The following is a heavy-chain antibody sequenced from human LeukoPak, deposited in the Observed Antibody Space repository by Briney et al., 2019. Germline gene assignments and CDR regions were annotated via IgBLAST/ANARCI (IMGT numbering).Heavy chain of an antibody. CDR3: AKDPRAVPGNNYYGMDV. CDR2: ISYDGSNK. J-gene: IGHJ6*02. CDR1: GFTFSSYG. Sequence: GGSLRLSCAPSGFTFSSYGMYWVRQAPGKGLEWVAVISYDGSNKYYADSVKGRFTISRDKSKNTLFLQMNRLRAEDTAVYYCAKDPRAVPGNNYYGMDVWGQGTTVTVSS. V-gene: IGHV3-30*18. D-gene: IGHD5-24*01.